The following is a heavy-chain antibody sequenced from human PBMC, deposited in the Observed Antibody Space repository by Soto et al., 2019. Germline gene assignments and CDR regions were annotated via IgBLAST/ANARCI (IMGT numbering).Heavy chain of an antibody. D-gene: IGHD6-13*01. CDR3: ARGGLDGRPIAAAGIPYYYYGMDV. CDR1: GGSFSGYY. V-gene: IGHV4-34*01. J-gene: IGHJ6*02. CDR2: INHSGST. Sequence: SETLSLTCAVYGGSFSGYYWSWIRQPPGKGLEWIGEINHSGSTNYNPSLKSRVTISVDTSKNQFSLKLSSVTAADTAVYYCARGGLDGRPIAAAGIPYYYYGMDVWGQGPTVTVS.